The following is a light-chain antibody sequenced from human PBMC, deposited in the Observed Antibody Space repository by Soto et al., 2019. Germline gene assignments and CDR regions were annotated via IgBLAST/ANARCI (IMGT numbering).Light chain of an antibody. CDR1: QSVSSY. CDR3: QQYKDWPKT. CDR2: GAS. J-gene: IGKJ1*01. V-gene: IGKV3-15*01. Sequence: ETVMTQSPATLSVSPGEGAVLSCRASQSVSSYLAWYQQRPGQAPRLLIYGASTRATGIPTRFSGSGSGTEFTPTIGSLQSEDSAVYYCQQYKDWPKTFGQGTKVEIK.